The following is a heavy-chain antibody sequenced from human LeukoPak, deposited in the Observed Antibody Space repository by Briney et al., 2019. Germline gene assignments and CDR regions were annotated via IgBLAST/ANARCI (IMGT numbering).Heavy chain of an antibody. V-gene: IGHV4-30-2*06. Sequence: SETLSPTCTVSGGSINSADYSWCWIRKSAGKGLEWIGYISHFGGTHDNPSFSSRVAMSIDRSKNQFSLSLSSVTAADTAVYYCARGARYYYDTSGYFDFWGQGILVTVSS. CDR3: ARGARYYYDTSGYFDF. D-gene: IGHD3-22*01. J-gene: IGHJ4*02. CDR2: ISHFGGT. CDR1: GGSINSADYS.